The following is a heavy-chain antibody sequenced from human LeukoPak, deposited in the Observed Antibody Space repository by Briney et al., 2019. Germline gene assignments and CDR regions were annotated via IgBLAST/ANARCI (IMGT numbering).Heavy chain of an antibody. D-gene: IGHD1-26*01. J-gene: IGHJ4*02. CDR3: ARTDGGATPGILDY. Sequence: PGGPLRLSCAASEFTFSNYWMSWVRRAPGKGLEWVASIKQDGSETSYVDSVKGRFTISRDNAKNSLYLQINSLRAEDTAVYYCARTDGGATPGILDYWGQGTLVTVSS. CDR1: EFTFSNYW. CDR2: IKQDGSET. V-gene: IGHV3-7*01.